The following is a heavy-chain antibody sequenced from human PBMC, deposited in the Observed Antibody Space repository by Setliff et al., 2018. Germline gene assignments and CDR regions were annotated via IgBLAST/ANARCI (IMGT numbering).Heavy chain of an antibody. V-gene: IGHV3-30*12. CDR3: ARVAPYCGRDCFSDFLDY. Sequence: GGSLRLSCAASGFSFRNYGMHWVRQAPGKGLEWVAVIAYDGINKYYADSVKGRLTISRDNSKNTLYLQMNSLRADDTAVYYCARVAPYCGRDCFSDFLDYWGQGALVTVSS. J-gene: IGHJ4*02. CDR2: IAYDGINK. CDR1: GFSFRNYG. D-gene: IGHD2-21*02.